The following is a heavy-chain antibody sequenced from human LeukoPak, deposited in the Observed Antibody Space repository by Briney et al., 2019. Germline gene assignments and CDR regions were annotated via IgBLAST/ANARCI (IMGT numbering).Heavy chain of an antibody. V-gene: IGHV4-34*01. D-gene: IGHD1-1*01. CDR1: GGSFSGYY. CDR3: ARTPLRLSTGFDP. CDR2: INHRGST. J-gene: IGHJ5*02. Sequence: SETLSLTCAVYGGSFSGYYWSWIRQPPGKGLEWIGEINHRGSTNYNPSLKSRVTISVDTSKNQFSLKLSSVTAADTAVYYCARTPLRLSTGFDPWGQGTLVTVSS.